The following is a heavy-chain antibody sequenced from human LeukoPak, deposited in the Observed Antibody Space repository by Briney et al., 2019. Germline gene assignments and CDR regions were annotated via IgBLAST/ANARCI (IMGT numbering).Heavy chain of an antibody. CDR1: GFTFSSYA. D-gene: IGHD3-10*01. J-gene: IGHJ4*02. CDR2: ISGSGGST. CDR3: AKVRRSMVRGVISGLDY. Sequence: PGGSLRLSCAAPGFTFSSYAMSWVRQAPGKGLEWVSAISGSGGSTYYADSVKGRFTISRDNSKNTLYLQMNSLRAEDTAVYYCAKVRRSMVRGVISGLDYWGQGTLVTVSS. V-gene: IGHV3-23*01.